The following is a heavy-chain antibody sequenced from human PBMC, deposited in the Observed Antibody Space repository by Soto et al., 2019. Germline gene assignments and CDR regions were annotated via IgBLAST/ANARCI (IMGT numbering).Heavy chain of an antibody. Sequence: GGSLRLSCAASGFTFSDYYMSWIRQAPGKGLEWVSYISSSGSTIYYADSVKGRFTISRDNAKNSLYLQMNSLRAEDTAVYYCATHYDILTGSKPPFDYWGQGTLVTVSS. CDR2: ISSSGSTI. D-gene: IGHD3-9*01. CDR3: ATHYDILTGSKPPFDY. J-gene: IGHJ4*02. V-gene: IGHV3-11*01. CDR1: GFTFSDYY.